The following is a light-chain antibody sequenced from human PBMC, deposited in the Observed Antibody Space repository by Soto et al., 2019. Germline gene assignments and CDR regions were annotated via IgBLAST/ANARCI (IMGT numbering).Light chain of an antibody. CDR2: GAS. CDR3: LQHNTYPYT. Sequence: EIVMTQSPATLSVSPGERATLSCRASQSVSNNLAWYQQKPGQSPRLLIYGASTRATGIPARFSGSGSKTEFTLTISSLQSEDFATYYCLQHNTYPYTFGQGTKLEIK. J-gene: IGKJ2*01. CDR1: QSVSNN. V-gene: IGKV3-15*01.